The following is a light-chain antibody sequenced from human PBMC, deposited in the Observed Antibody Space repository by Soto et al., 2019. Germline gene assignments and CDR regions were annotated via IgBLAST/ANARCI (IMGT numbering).Light chain of an antibody. CDR3: QQYGSSPVT. V-gene: IGKV3-20*01. Sequence: EIVLTQSPDTLSLSPGERATPSCRASQSVSSSYLAWYQQKPGQAPRLLIYGASNRATGIPDRFSGSGSGTDFTLTISRLEPEDFAVYYCQQYGSSPVTFGQGTKVDIK. J-gene: IGKJ1*01. CDR2: GAS. CDR1: QSVSSSY.